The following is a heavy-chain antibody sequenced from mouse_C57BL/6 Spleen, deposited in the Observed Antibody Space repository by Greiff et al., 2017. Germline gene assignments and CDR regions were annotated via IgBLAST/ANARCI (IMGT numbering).Heavy chain of an antibody. J-gene: IGHJ1*03. V-gene: IGHV5-16*01. CDR3: ARDRDWYFDV. CDR1: GFTFSDYY. Sequence: VKVVESEGGLVQPGSSMKLSCTASGFTFSDYYMAWVRQVPEKGLEWVANINYDGSSTYYLDSLKSRFIISRDNAKNILYLQMSSLKSEDTATYYCARDRDWYFDVWGTGTTVTVSS. D-gene: IGHD3-1*01. CDR2: INYDGSST.